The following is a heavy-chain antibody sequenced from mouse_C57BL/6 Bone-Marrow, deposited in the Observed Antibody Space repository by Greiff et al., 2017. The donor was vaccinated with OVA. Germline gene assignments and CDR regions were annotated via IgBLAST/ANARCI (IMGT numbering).Heavy chain of an antibody. CDR1: GFNIKDDY. J-gene: IGHJ2*01. D-gene: IGHD1-1*01. V-gene: IGHV14-4*01. CDR3: TTYRYSFFDY. Sequence: EVQGVESGAELVRPGASVKLSCTASGFNIKDDYMHWVKQRPEQGLEWIGWIDPENGDTEYASKFQGKATITADTSSNTAYLQLSSLTSEDTAVYYCTTYRYSFFDYWGQGTTLTVSS. CDR2: IDPENGDT.